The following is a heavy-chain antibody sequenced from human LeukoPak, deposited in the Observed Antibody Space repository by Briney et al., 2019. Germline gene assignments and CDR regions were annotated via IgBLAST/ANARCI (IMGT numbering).Heavy chain of an antibody. CDR3: ARGRSYSSSSGYFDY. CDR2: IYTSGST. Sequence: SETLSLTCTVSGGSISSYYWSWIRQPAGKGLEWIGRIYTSGSTNYNPSLKSRVTMSVDTSKNQFSLKLSSVTAADTAVYYCARGRSYSSSSGYFDYWGQGTLVTVSS. V-gene: IGHV4-4*07. CDR1: GGSISSYY. D-gene: IGHD6-6*01. J-gene: IGHJ4*02.